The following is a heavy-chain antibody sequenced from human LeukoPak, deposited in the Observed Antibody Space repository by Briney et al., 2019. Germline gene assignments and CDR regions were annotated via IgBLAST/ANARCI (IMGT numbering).Heavy chain of an antibody. J-gene: IGHJ5*02. CDR1: SGSISSSNW. Sequence: PSETLSLTCAVSSGSISSSNWWTWVRQPPGKGLEWIGEIFHSGSSNYNPPLKSRVTISLDKSKNQFSLKLSSVTAADTAVYYCARAYGSGIASWGQGTRVIVSS. CDR2: IFHSGSS. CDR3: ARAYGSGIAS. D-gene: IGHD3-10*01. V-gene: IGHV4-4*02.